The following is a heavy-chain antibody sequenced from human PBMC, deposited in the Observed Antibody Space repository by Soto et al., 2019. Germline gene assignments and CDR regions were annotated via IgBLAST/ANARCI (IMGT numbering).Heavy chain of an antibody. CDR1: GCSISSGGYW. CDR3: ARDVVIKDQGFSIGPIPYGMDV. CDR2: IYYSGST. V-gene: IGHV4-31*03. J-gene: IGHJ6*02. Sequence: PSEIRSRPCLVSGCSISSGGYWWSWIRQHAGRGLEWIGYIYYSGSTYYNPSLKTRVTISVDTSKNQSSLKLSSVTAADTALYYCARDVVIKDQGFSIGPIPYGMDVWAQGTTVTFSS. D-gene: IGHD2-21*01.